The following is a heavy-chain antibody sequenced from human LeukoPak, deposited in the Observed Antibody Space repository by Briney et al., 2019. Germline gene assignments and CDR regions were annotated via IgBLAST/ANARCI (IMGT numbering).Heavy chain of an antibody. V-gene: IGHV4-59*08. J-gene: IGHJ4*02. CDR3: ARPYHLYSSGDY. CDR1: GGSISSYY. Sequence: PSETLSLTCTVSGGSISSYYWSWIRQPPGKGLEWIGYIYYSGSTNYNPSLKSRVTISVDTSKNQFSLKLSSVTAADTAVYYCARPYHLYSSGDYWGQGTLVTVSS. D-gene: IGHD6-19*01. CDR2: IYYSGST.